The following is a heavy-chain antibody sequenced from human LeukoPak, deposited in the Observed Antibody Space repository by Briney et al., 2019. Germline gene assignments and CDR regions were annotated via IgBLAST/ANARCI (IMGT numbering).Heavy chain of an antibody. CDR2: IIPMFGSA. V-gene: IGHV1-69*05. Sequence: SVKVSCKASGGTFSNYVISWVRQAPGQGLEWMGGIIPMFGSATYSDKFQGRVQTTTDESTSTGYMEMSRLTSEDTAVYYCARGQYYGSETYWHTKWFDPWGQGTPVTVSS. J-gene: IGHJ5*02. D-gene: IGHD3-10*01. CDR1: GGTFSNYV. CDR3: ARGQYYGSETYWHTKWFDP.